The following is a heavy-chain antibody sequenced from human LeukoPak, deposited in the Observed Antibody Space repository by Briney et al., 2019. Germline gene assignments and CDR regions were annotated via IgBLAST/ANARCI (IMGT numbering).Heavy chain of an antibody. D-gene: IGHD3-22*01. CDR1: GGSISSYY. CDR2: TYHSGST. CDR3: ARTLDSSAYYFDS. Sequence: SETLSLTCTLSGGSISSYYWSWIRQRPGKGLEWIGYTYHSGSTYYNPSLKSRVTISVDRSKNQFSLRLSSVTAADTAVYYCARTLDSSAYYFDSWGQGTLVTVSS. V-gene: IGHV4-59*12. J-gene: IGHJ4*02.